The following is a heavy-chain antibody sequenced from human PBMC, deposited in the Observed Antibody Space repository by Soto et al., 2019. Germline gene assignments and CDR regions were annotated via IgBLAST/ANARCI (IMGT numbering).Heavy chain of an antibody. CDR1: GGTFSSYT. V-gene: IGHV1-69*02. CDR3: ARGGAAAGTDCCGY. CDR2: IIPILGIA. J-gene: IGHJ4*02. D-gene: IGHD6-13*01. Sequence: QVQLVQSGAEVKKPGSSVKVSCKASGGTFSSYTISWVRQAPGQGLEWMGRIIPILGIANYAQKFQGRVTITADKSTSTAYMELSSLRSEDTAVYYCARGGAAAGTDCCGYWGQGTLVTVS.